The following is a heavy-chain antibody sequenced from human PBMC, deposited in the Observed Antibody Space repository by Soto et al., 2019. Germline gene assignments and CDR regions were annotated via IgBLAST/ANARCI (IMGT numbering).Heavy chain of an antibody. CDR2: ISGSGGST. D-gene: IGHD3-10*01. V-gene: IGHV3-23*01. Sequence: VGSLRLSCAASGFTFSSYAMSWVRQAPGKGLEWVSAISGSGGSTYYADSVKGRFTISRDNSKNTLYLQMNSLRAEDTAVYYCAKDGFLLWFGEFPYFDYWGQGTLVTVSS. J-gene: IGHJ4*02. CDR3: AKDGFLLWFGEFPYFDY. CDR1: GFTFSSYA.